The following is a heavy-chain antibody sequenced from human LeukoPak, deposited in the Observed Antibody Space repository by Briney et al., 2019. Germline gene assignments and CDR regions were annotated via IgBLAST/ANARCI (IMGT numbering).Heavy chain of an antibody. CDR3: ARMFDCSSTSCAFYFDY. D-gene: IGHD2-2*01. CDR2: ISGSGGST. CDR1: GFTFSSYA. Sequence: GGSLRLSCAASGFTFSSYAMSWVRQAPGKGLEWVSAISGSGGSTYYADSVKGRFTISRDNAKNSLYLQMNSLRAEDTAVYYCARMFDCSSTSCAFYFDYWGQGTLVTVSS. J-gene: IGHJ4*02. V-gene: IGHV3-23*01.